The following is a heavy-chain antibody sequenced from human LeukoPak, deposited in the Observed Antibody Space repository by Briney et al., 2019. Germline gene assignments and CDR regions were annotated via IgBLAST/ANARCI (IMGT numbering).Heavy chain of an antibody. CDR1: GYTFTSYD. D-gene: IGHD4-23*01. V-gene: IGHV1-8*01. CDR2: MNPNSGNT. Sequence: ASVKVSCKASGYTFTSYDINWVRQATGQGLEWMGWMNPNSGNTGYAQKFQGSLSMPRNTSTSTAYMELSSLRPEDTAVYYCPRAPKQTQDGGNALGYWGQVALVT. CDR3: PRAPKQTQDGGNALGY. J-gene: IGHJ4*02.